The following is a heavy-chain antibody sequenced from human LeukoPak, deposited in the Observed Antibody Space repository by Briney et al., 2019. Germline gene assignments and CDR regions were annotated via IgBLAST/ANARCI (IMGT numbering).Heavy chain of an antibody. Sequence: HPGGSLRLSCAASGFTFSSYAMSWVRQAPGKGLEWVSAISGGGGSTYYADSVKGRFTISRDNSKNTLYLQMNSLRAEDTAVYYCAISIAVAGFDYWGQGTLVTVSS. D-gene: IGHD6-19*01. J-gene: IGHJ4*02. CDR2: ISGGGGST. V-gene: IGHV3-23*01. CDR3: AISIAVAGFDY. CDR1: GFTFSSYA.